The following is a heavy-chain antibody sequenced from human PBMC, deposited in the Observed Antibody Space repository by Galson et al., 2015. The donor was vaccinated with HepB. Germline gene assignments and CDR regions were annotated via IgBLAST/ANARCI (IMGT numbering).Heavy chain of an antibody. CDR3: VTDYIGF. CDR1: GLTFSDYW. J-gene: IGHJ4*02. Sequence: SLRLSCATSGLTFSDYWKSWVRQTPGKGLEWVANINKDGNEEYYVDSVKGRFTISRDNAKNSLYLQMNSLRVEDTAVYSCVTDYIGFWGQGTLVTVSS. V-gene: IGHV3-7*01. CDR2: INKDGNEE.